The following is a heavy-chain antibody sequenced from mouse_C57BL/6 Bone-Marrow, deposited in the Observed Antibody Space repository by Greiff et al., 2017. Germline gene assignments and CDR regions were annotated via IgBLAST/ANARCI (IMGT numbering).Heavy chain of an antibody. CDR1: GYSITSGYY. CDR3: ARHEGGFAY. V-gene: IGHV3-6*01. CDR2: ISYDGSN. J-gene: IGHJ3*01. Sequence: EVQLQESGPGLVKPSQSLSLTCSVTGYSITSGYYWNWIRQFPGNKLEWMGYISYDGSNNYNPSLKNRISITRDTSKNQFFLKLNSVTTEDTATYYCARHEGGFAYWGQGTLVTVSA.